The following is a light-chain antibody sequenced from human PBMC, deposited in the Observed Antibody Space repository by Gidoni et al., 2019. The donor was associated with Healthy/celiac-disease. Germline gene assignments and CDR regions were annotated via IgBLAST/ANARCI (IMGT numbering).Light chain of an antibody. CDR1: QSISSY. CDR2: AAS. CDR3: QQSYSTPFT. J-gene: IGKJ3*01. Sequence: DIQMTQSPSSLSASVGDRVTITCRASQSISSYLNWYQQKPGNAPKLLIYAASSLQSGVPSSFSGSGSWTDFSLTISSLQPSDFATYYCQQSYSTPFTFGPGTKVDIK. V-gene: IGKV1-39*01.